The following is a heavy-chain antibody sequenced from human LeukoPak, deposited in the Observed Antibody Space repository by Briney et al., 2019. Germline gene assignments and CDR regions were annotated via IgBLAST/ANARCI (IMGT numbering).Heavy chain of an antibody. V-gene: IGHV3-30-3*01. CDR1: GLTFSSYA. CDR3: ARIYSYGYRFDY. Sequence: PGRSLRLSCAASGLTFSSYAMHWVRQAPGKGLEWVAVISYDGSNKYYADSVKGRFTISRDNSKNTLYLQMNSLRAEDTAVYYCARIYSYGYRFDYWGQGTLVTVSS. D-gene: IGHD5-18*01. CDR2: ISYDGSNK. J-gene: IGHJ4*02.